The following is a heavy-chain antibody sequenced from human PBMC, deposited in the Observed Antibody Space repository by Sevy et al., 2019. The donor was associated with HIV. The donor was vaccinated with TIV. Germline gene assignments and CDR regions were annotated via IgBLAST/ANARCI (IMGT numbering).Heavy chain of an antibody. CDR2: IYYSGST. J-gene: IGHJ2*01. Sequence: SESLSLTCTVSGGSISSYYWSWIRQPPGKGLEWVGYIYYSGSTNYNPSLKSRVTISVDTSKNQFSLKLSSVTAADTAVYYSARTLGRGYCYGHTPYWYFDLWGRGTLVTVSS. CDR1: GGSISSYY. CDR3: ARTLGRGYCYGHTPYWYFDL. V-gene: IGHV4-59*01. D-gene: IGHD5-18*01.